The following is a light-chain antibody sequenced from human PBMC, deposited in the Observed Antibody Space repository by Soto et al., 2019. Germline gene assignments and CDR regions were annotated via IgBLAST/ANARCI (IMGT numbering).Light chain of an antibody. Sequence: EIVVTQSAVTLSVSAGERATLSCRASQSVSSSLAWYQQKPGQAPRLLLYAASTRATGIPARFSGSGSGTEFTLNISSLEPEDFAVYYCQQRSNWPPKVTFGQGTRLEI. CDR3: QQRSNWPPKVT. CDR1: QSVSSS. J-gene: IGKJ5*01. CDR2: AAS. V-gene: IGKV3-15*01.